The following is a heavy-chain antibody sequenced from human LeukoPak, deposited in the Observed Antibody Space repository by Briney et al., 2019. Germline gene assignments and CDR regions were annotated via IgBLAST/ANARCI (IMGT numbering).Heavy chain of an antibody. CDR3: ARGIHGESFDY. CDR2: VYPSGEK. Sequence: MSSETLSLTCSVPGSSISSYYYSWIRQPAGEGLQWIGRVYPSGEKNYNPSLKSRVTMSLDASKYQVSLKLTSVTAADTAVYFCARGIHGESFDYWGQGALVTVSS. D-gene: IGHD3-10*01. CDR1: GSSISSYY. V-gene: IGHV4-4*07. J-gene: IGHJ4*02.